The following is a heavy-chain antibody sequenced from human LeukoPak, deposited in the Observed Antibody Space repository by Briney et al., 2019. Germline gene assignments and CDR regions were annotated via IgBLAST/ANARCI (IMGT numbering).Heavy chain of an antibody. CDR3: ARPYSSSGIDY. V-gene: IGHV4-4*07. CDR2: IYTSGST. D-gene: IGHD6-13*01. Sequence: SETLSLTCTVSGGSISSYYWSWIRQPAGKGLEWIGRIYTSGSTNYNPSLKSRVTMSVDTSKNHFSLNLSSVTAADTAVYYCARPYSSSGIDYWGQGTLVTVSS. J-gene: IGHJ4*02. CDR1: GGSISSYY.